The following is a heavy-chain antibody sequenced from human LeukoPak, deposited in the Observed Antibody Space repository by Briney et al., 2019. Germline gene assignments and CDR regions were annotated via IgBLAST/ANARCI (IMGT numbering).Heavy chain of an antibody. J-gene: IGHJ3*02. D-gene: IGHD3-22*01. CDR3: ARGRVVMPDDAFDI. CDR1: GFTFSNYA. V-gene: IGHV3-64*04. CDR2: ISSNGGST. Sequence: GGSLRLSCSASGFTFSNYAMYWVRQAPGRGLEYVSAISSNGGSTYYADSVKGRFTISRDNSKNTLYLQMNSLRAEDTAVYYCARGRVVMPDDAFDIWGQGTMVTVSS.